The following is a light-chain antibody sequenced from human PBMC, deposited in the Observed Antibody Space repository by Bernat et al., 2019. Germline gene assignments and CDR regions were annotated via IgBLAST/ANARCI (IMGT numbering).Light chain of an antibody. J-gene: IGLJ3*02. Sequence: QSVLTQPPSVSGAPGQRVTISCTGSSSNIGAGYEVHWYQQLPGAAPKLLIYGNNNRPSGVPDRFSGSKSGTSASLAITGLQAEDEADYYWQSYGSSLSQSYDSSLGGWVFGGGTKLTVL. V-gene: IGLV1-40*01. CDR3: QSYGSSLSQSYDSSLGGWV. CDR1: SSNIGAGYE. CDR2: GNN.